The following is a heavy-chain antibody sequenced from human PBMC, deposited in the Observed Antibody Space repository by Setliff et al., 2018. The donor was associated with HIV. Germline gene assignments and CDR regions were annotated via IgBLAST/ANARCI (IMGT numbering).Heavy chain of an antibody. CDR3: ARGPTVTARRERAFDI. D-gene: IGHD4-17*01. V-gene: IGHV4-4*02. Sequence: SETLSLTCAVSGGSIRSSNWWSWVRQPPGKGLEWIGSIYYTGSTNYSPSLKSRVTISIDTSKNQFSLKLSSVTAADTAVYYCARGPTVTARRERAFDIWGQGTMVTVSS. J-gene: IGHJ3*02. CDR1: GGSIRSSNW. CDR2: IYYTGST.